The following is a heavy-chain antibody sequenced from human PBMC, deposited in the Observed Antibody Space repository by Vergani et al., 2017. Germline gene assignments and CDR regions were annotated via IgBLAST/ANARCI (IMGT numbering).Heavy chain of an antibody. Sequence: QVQLVESGGGVVQPGRSLRLSCAASGFTFSSYGMHWVRQAPGKGLEWVAVISYDGSNKYYADSVKGRFTISRDNSKNTLYLQMNSLRAEDTAVYYCAKDPSPPTVASNFYCDSGMDVWGQGTTVTVSS. V-gene: IGHV3-30*18. CDR1: GFTFSSYG. CDR2: ISYDGSNK. CDR3: AKDPSPPTVASNFYCDSGMDV. D-gene: IGHD4-11*01. J-gene: IGHJ6*02.